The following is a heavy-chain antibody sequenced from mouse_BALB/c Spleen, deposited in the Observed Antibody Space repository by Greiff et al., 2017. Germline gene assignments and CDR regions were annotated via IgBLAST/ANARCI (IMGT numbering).Heavy chain of an antibody. V-gene: IGHV1-5*01. Sequence: VQLQQSGTVLARPGASVKMSCKASGYSFTSYWMHWVKQRPGQGLEWTGAIYPGNSDTSYNQKFKGKAKLTAVTSASTAYMELSSLTNEDSAVYYCTRSAYDYDGFDYWGQGTTLTVSS. CDR1: GYSFTSYW. D-gene: IGHD2-4*01. CDR2: IYPGNSDT. CDR3: TRSAYDYDGFDY. J-gene: IGHJ2*01.